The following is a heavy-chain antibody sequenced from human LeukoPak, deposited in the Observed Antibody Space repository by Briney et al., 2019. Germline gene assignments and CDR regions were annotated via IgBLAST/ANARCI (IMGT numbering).Heavy chain of an antibody. CDR2: ISTVSKYI. Sequence: GGSLRLSCAASGFTFSSYNMNWVRQAPGMGLERVSSISTVSKYIYYVDSVKGRFTISRDNAKNSLYLQMNSLRAEDTAVYYCAMATDSYQFDYWGQGTLVTVSS. CDR3: AMATDSYQFDY. CDR1: GFTFSSYN. D-gene: IGHD5-24*01. V-gene: IGHV3-21*01. J-gene: IGHJ4*02.